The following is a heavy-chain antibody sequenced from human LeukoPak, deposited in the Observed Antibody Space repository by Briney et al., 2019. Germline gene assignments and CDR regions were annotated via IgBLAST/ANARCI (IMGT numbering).Heavy chain of an antibody. CDR3: AKTNGDGYGMDV. D-gene: IGHD4-17*01. Sequence: GGSLRLSCAASGFTFSSYGMHWVRQAPGKGLEWVAVIWYDGSNKYYADSVKGRFTISRDNSENTLYLQMNSLRAEDTAVYYCAKTNGDGYGMDVWGQGTTVTVSS. J-gene: IGHJ6*02. CDR2: IWYDGSNK. CDR1: GFTFSSYG. V-gene: IGHV3-33*06.